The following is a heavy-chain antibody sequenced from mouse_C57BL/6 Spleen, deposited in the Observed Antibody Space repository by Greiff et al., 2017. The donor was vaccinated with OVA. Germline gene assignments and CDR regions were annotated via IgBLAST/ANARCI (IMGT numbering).Heavy chain of an antibody. V-gene: IGHV1-55*01. CDR3: ARYDSNYDY. J-gene: IGHJ2*01. D-gene: IGHD2-5*01. CDR2: IYPGSGSP. Sequence: QVQLQQPGAELVKPGASVKMSCKASGYTFTSYWITWVKQRPGQGLEWIGDIYPGSGSPNYNAKFKSKATLTVDTSSSTAYMQLSSLTSEDSAVYYCARYDSNYDYWGQGTTLTVSS. CDR1: GYTFTSYW.